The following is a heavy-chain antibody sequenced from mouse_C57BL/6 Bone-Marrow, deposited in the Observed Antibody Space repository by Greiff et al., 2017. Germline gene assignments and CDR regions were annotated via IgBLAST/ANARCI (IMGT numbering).Heavy chain of an antibody. J-gene: IGHJ3*01. V-gene: IGHV1-72*01. Sequence: QVHVKQSGAELVKPGASVKLSCKASGYTFTSYWMHWVKQRPGRGLEWIGRIDPNSGGTKYNEKFKSKATLTVDKPSSTAYMQLSSLTSEDSAVYYCARSTYYSNYVAYWGQGTLVTVSA. CDR1: GYTFTSYW. CDR2: IDPNSGGT. D-gene: IGHD2-5*01. CDR3: ARSTYYSNYVAY.